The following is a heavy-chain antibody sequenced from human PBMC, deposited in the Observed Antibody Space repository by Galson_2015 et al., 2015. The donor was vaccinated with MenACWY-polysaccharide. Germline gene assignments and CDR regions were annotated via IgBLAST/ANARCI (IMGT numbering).Heavy chain of an antibody. CDR2: IFWDDDE. CDR1: GFSLTTSGVG. D-gene: IGHD3-10*01. V-gene: IGHV2-5*02. CDR3: GSGSGRTIDY. J-gene: IGHJ4*02. Sequence: PALVKPTQTLTLTCTFSGFSLTTSGVGVVWIRQPPGKPLEWLALIFWDDDERYSPSLKSRLTITKDTSKNQVVLTMTNMDPVDTATYYCGSGSGRTIDYWGQGTLVTVSS.